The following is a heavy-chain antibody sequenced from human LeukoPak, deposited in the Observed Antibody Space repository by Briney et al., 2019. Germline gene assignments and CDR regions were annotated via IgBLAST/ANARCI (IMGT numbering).Heavy chain of an antibody. J-gene: IGHJ4*02. CDR2: VNESGGT. Sequence: SETLSLTCAVYIDSFSNYHWNWIRQTPAKGMEWIGEVNESGGTNISPSLRSRVILSVDTSKNQFSLKLISVTVADTAIYYCASSGWYEGGVYWGQGTLVTVSS. V-gene: IGHV4-34*01. D-gene: IGHD6-19*01. CDR1: IDSFSNYH. CDR3: ASSGWYEGGVY.